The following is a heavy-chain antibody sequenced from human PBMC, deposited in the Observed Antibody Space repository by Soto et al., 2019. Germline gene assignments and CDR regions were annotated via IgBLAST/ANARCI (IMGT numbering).Heavy chain of an antibody. Sequence: QVQLVQSGAEVKKPGSSVKVSCKASGGTFSSYAISWVRQAPGQGLEWMGGIIPIFGTANYAQKFQGRVTITADESKSTAYVGVSGLGSEDTAVYYCARGRVEMATIRGGGWYFDLWGRGTLVTVSS. CDR1: GGTFSSYA. CDR2: IIPIFGTA. D-gene: IGHD5-12*01. J-gene: IGHJ2*01. V-gene: IGHV1-69*01. CDR3: ARGRVEMATIRGGGWYFDL.